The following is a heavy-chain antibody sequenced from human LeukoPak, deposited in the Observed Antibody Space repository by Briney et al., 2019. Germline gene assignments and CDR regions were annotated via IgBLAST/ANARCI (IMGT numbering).Heavy chain of an antibody. Sequence: ASVKVSCKASGYTFTAYYIHWVRQAPGQGLEWMGWINPNTGGTNYAQKFHGRVTITRDTSINTAYMDLSRLTSDDTALYYCARDHNSENWGSLGGWGQGTLVTVSS. CDR2: INPNTGGT. D-gene: IGHD7-27*01. V-gene: IGHV1-2*02. CDR1: GYTFTAYY. CDR3: ARDHNSENWGSLGG. J-gene: IGHJ4*02.